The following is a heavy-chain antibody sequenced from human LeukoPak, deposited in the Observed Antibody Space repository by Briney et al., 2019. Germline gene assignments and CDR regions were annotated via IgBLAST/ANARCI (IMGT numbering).Heavy chain of an antibody. CDR2: IRYDGSNK. Sequence: PGGSLRLSCAASGFTFSSYGMHWVRQAPGKGLEWVAFIRYDGSNKYYADSVKGRFTISRDNSKNTLYLQMNSLRAEDTAVYYCAKESQRYCSGGSCSYVDYWGQGTLVTVSS. CDR1: GFTFSSYG. CDR3: AKESQRYCSGGSCSYVDY. V-gene: IGHV3-30*02. J-gene: IGHJ4*02. D-gene: IGHD2-15*01.